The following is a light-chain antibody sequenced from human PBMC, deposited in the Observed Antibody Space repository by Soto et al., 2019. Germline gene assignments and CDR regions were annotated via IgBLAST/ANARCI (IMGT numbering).Light chain of an antibody. J-gene: IGLJ1*01. CDR3: CSYAGSSTFYV. CDR1: SSDVGSYNL. CDR2: EGS. V-gene: IGLV2-23*01. Sequence: QSALTQPASVSGSPGQTITISCTGTSSDVGSYNLVSWYQQHPGKAPKLMIYEGSKRPSGVSNRFSGSKSGNTASLTISGRQADDEADYYCCSYAGSSTFYVFGTGTKLTV.